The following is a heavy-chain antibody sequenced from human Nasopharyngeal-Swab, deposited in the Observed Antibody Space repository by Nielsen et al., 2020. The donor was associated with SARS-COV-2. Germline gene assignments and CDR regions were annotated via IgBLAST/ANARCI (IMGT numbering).Heavy chain of an antibody. CDR2: INHSGST. D-gene: IGHD5-12*01. CDR3: AKRVYSGYDFSYYFDY. J-gene: IGHJ4*02. Sequence: RQAPGKGLEWIGEINHSGSTNYNPSLKSRVTISVDTSKNQFSLKLSSVTAADTAVYYCAKRVYSGYDFSYYFDYWGQGTLVTVSS. V-gene: IGHV4-34*01.